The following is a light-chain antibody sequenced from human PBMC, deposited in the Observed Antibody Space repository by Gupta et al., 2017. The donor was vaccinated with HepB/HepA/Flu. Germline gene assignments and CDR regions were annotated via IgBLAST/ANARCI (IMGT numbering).Light chain of an antibody. CDR3: QQYDHLPYT. CDR1: HDIKTF. CDR2: GAS. J-gene: IGKJ2*01. V-gene: IGKV1-33*01. Sequence: EIQMTQYPSSLSSSVGDRVTITCQATHDIKTFLNWFQQKSGKAPRLLIYGASNLESGVPPSCSGSGSGTQFSLTITNLQPEDVASYVCQQYDHLPYTFGQGT.